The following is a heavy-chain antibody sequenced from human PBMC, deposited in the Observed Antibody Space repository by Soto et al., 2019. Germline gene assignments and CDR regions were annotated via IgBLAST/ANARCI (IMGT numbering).Heavy chain of an antibody. CDR1: GFTFSSYA. V-gene: IGHV3-23*01. D-gene: IGHD6-13*01. CDR2: ISGSGGST. CDR3: ARRGRPKSGSSWYNY. Sequence: EVQLLESGGGLVQPGGSLRLSCAASGFTFSSYAMSWVRQAPGKGLEWVSAISGSGGSTYYADSAKGRFTISRDNSKNTLYLQMNSLRAEDTAVYYCARRGRPKSGSSWYNYWGQGTLVTVSS. J-gene: IGHJ4*02.